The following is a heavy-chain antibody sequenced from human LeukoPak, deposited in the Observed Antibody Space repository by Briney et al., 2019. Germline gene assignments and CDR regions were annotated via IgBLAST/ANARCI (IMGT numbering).Heavy chain of an antibody. D-gene: IGHD1-1*01. CDR1: GGSFSGYF. Sequence: SETLSLTCAVYGGSFSGYFWSWIRQPPGKGLEWIGEINHSGNTNYNSSLKSRITISVDTSKNQFSLKLNSVTAADTAVYSCARVNAGGGFDPWGQGALVTVSS. CDR2: INHSGNT. CDR3: ARVNAGGGFDP. J-gene: IGHJ5*02. V-gene: IGHV4-34*01.